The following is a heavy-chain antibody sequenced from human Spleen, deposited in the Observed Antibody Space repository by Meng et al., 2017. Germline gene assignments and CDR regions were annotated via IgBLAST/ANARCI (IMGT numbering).Heavy chain of an antibody. CDR3: TRSSGWCCYDF. CDR2: IKQDGSEE. V-gene: IGHV3-7*01. CDR1: GFTLSDYW. J-gene: IGHJ4*02. Sequence: GESLKISCAASGFTLSDYWMNWVRQAPGKGLEWVANIKQDGSEEKYLDSVKGRFTISRDNAKNLLFLQMDSLRAEDTAVYYCTRSSGWCCYDFWGRGYLVNVSS. D-gene: IGHD6-19*01.